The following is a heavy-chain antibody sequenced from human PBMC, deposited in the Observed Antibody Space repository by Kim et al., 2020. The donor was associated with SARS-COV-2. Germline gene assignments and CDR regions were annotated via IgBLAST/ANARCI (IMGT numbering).Heavy chain of an antibody. J-gene: IGHJ4*02. V-gene: IGHV1-46*01. CDR3: ARDASLVPFDY. Sequence: TTYAQKFQGRASMTSDTSTSTLYMELRSLRSEDTAVYYCARDASLVPFDYWGQGTLVSVSS. D-gene: IGHD3-10*01. CDR2: T.